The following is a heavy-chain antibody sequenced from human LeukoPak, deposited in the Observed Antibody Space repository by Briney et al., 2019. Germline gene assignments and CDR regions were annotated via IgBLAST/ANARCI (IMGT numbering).Heavy chain of an antibody. D-gene: IGHD3-10*01. Sequence: GASVKVSCKASGYTFTSYYMHWVRRAPGQGLEWMGWISAYNGNTNYAQKLQGRVTMTTDTSTSTAYMELRSLRSDDTAVYYCARDYGSGSYYRFDYWGQGTLVTVSS. CDR2: ISAYNGNT. V-gene: IGHV1-18*04. J-gene: IGHJ4*02. CDR1: GYTFTSYY. CDR3: ARDYGSGSYYRFDY.